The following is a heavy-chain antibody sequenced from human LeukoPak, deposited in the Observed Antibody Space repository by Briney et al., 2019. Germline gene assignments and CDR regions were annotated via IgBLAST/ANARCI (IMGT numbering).Heavy chain of an antibody. CDR2: IYYSGST. Sequence: PSETLSLTCTVPGGSISSSSYYWGWIRQPPGKGLEWIGSIYYSGSTYYNPSLKSRVTISVDTSKNQFSLKLSSVTAADTAVHYCARTASMVAPRTTSLQDYYYMDVWGKGTTVTVSS. CDR3: ARTASMVAPRTTSLQDYYYMDV. D-gene: IGHD2-15*01. J-gene: IGHJ6*03. CDR1: GGSISSSSYY. V-gene: IGHV4-39*01.